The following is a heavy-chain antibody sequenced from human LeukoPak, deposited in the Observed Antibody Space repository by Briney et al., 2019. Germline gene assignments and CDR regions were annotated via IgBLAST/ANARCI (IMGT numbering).Heavy chain of an antibody. CDR1: GFTFSSYA. D-gene: IGHD3-10*01. J-gene: IGHJ3*02. V-gene: IGHV3-66*01. CDR3: ARDRITMVRGRIKGDAFDI. CDR2: IYSGGST. Sequence: GGSLRLSCAASGFTFSSYAMSWVRQAPGKGLEWVSVIYSGGSTYSADSVKGRFTISRDNSKNTLYLQMNSLRADDTAVYYCARDRITMVRGRIKGDAFDIWGQGQWSPSLQ.